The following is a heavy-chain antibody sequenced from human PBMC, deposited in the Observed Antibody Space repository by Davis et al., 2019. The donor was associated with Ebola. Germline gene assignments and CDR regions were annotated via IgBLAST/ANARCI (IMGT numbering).Heavy chain of an antibody. CDR2: IKQDGSEK. V-gene: IGHV3-7*01. CDR3: AKVLSRRGSSSWYIYYYYGMDV. J-gene: IGHJ6*02. Sequence: GESLKISCAASGFTFSSYWMSWVRQAPGKGLEWVANIKQDGSEKYYVDSVKGRFTISRDNAKNSLYLQMNSLRAEDTAVYYCAKVLSRRGSSSWYIYYYYGMDVWGQGTTVTVSS. CDR1: GFTFSSYW. D-gene: IGHD6-13*01.